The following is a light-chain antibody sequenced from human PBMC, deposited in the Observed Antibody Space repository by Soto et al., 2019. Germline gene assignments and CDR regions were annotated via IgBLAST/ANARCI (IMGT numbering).Light chain of an antibody. Sequence: DIQMTQSPSSVSASVGDRVTITCRATQGISNWLAWYQQKPGHAPKLLIYAATSLQDGVPLRFSGSGSGADFTLTISALQPEDVATYYCQQANSLPLTFGGGTKVEIK. V-gene: IGKV1-12*01. CDR3: QQANSLPLT. J-gene: IGKJ4*01. CDR2: AAT. CDR1: QGISNW.